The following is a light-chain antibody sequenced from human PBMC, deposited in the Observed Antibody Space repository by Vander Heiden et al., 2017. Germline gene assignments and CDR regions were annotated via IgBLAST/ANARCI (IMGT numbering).Light chain of an antibody. Sequence: DIQMTQSPSTLSASLGDRVTITCRASQSINNWLAWFQLKPGKAPNLMIYDASSLESGVSSRFSGSASGTDFTLTISSIQPDDFATYFCQQYSSYPWTFGQGTKVEVK. CDR2: DAS. CDR1: QSINNW. CDR3: QQYSSYPWT. J-gene: IGKJ1*01. V-gene: IGKV1-5*01.